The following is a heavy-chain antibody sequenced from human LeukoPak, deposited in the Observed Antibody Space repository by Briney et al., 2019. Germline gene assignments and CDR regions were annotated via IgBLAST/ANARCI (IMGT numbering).Heavy chain of an antibody. V-gene: IGHV1-69*06. CDR3: ASGGGYCSGGSCYDY. D-gene: IGHD2-15*01. CDR2: IIPIFGTA. J-gene: IGHJ4*02. Sequence: ASVKVSCKASGGTFSSYAISWVRQAPGQGLEWMGGIIPIFGTANYAQKFQGRVTITADKSTSTAHMELSSLRSEDTAVYYCASGGGYCSGGSCYDYWGQGTLVTVSS. CDR1: GGTFSSYA.